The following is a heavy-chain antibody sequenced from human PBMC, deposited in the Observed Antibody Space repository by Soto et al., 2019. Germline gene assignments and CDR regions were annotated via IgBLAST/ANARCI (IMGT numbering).Heavy chain of an antibody. D-gene: IGHD3-22*01. Sequence: SETLSLTCAVSGGSISSGGYSWSWIRQPPGKGLEWIGYIYHSGSTYYNPSLKSRVTISVDRSKNQSSLKLSSVTAADTAVYYCARVVGSGYYPYYFDYWGQGTLVTVSS. CDR2: IYHSGST. CDR3: ARVVGSGYYPYYFDY. V-gene: IGHV4-30-2*01. CDR1: GGSISSGGYS. J-gene: IGHJ4*02.